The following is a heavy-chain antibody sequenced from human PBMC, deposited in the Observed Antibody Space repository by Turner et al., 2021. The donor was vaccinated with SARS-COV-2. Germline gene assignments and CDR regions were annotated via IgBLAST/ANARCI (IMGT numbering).Heavy chain of an antibody. Sequence: EVQLLESGGALVQPGGSLRLSCAASGFAFDTYAINWVRQPPGRGLQWLSAISGDGRSTFYADSVKGRLTISRDNSTSTVYLQLESLRVEDTAVYYCAKDMKFFGVEIAYWGQGTVVTV. CDR2: ISGDGRST. V-gene: IGHV3-23*01. J-gene: IGHJ4*02. CDR3: AKDMKFFGVEIAY. D-gene: IGHD3-3*01. CDR1: GFAFDTYA.